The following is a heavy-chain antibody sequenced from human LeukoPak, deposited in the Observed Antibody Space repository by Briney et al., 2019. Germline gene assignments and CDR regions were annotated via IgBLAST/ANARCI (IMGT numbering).Heavy chain of an antibody. Sequence: SETLSLTCTVSGGSISSYYWSWIRQPPGKGLEGIGYIYYSGSTNYNPSLKSRVTISVDTSKNQFSLKLSSVTAADTAVYYCARDRPGVGATWRPRTGFDYWGQGTLVTVSS. D-gene: IGHD1-26*01. CDR3: ARDRPGVGATWRPRTGFDY. CDR1: GGSISSYY. V-gene: IGHV4-59*01. J-gene: IGHJ4*02. CDR2: IYYSGST.